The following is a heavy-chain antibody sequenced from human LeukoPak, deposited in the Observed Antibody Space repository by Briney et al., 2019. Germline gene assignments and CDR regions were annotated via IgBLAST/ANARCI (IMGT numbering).Heavy chain of an antibody. J-gene: IGHJ4*02. CDR2: INPSGGST. V-gene: IGHV1-46*01. CDR1: GYTFTSYY. D-gene: IGHD3-22*01. CDR3: ARDISIMVCYYDNSGYYYFDY. Sequence: SVKVSCKASGYTFTSYYMHWVRQAPCHGLEWMGIINPSGGSTSYAQKFQGRVTMTGGTSTSTVYMEPSSLSSENTAVYYWARDISIMVCYYDNSGYYYFDYWGQGTLVTVSS.